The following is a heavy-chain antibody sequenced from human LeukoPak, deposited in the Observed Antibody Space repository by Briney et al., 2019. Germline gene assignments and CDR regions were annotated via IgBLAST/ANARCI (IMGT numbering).Heavy chain of an antibody. J-gene: IGHJ6*03. CDR2: ISSSGSAI. V-gene: IGHV3-11*04. CDR3: ARSTYSSSFPYMDV. CDR1: GFTFSDYY. D-gene: IGHD6-6*01. Sequence: GGSLRLSCAASGFTFSDYYMSWIRQAPGKGLQWVSYISSSGSAIYYADSVKGRFTISRDNAKNTLYLQMNSLRAEDTAVYYCARSTYSSSFPYMDVWGKGTTVTVSS.